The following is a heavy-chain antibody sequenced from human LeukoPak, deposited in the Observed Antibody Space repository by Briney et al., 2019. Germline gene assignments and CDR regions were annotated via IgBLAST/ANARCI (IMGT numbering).Heavy chain of an antibody. V-gene: IGHV3-23*01. D-gene: IGHD3-3*01. J-gene: IGHJ4*02. CDR1: GFTFSSYA. CDR2: ISGSGGRI. CDR3: AKVGGVVIPGSY. Sequence: PGGSLRLSCAASGFTFSSYAMSWVRQAPGKGLEWVSAISGSGGRIYYADSVKGRFTISRDNSKNTLYLQMNSLRAEDTAVYFCAKVGGVVIPGSYWGQGTLVTISS.